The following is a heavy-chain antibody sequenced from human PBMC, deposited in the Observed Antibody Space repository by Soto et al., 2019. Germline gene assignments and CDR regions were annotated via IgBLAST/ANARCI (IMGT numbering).Heavy chain of an antibody. CDR1: GYSFTSYW. Sequence: GESLKISCKGSGYSFTSYWNGWVRQMPGKGLEWMGIIYPVDSDTRYSPAFQGHVTISADKSISTAYLQWSSLKASDIAMYFCARTSAAGKYYYGMDVCGQGTTVTVSS. J-gene: IGHJ6*02. V-gene: IGHV5-51*01. CDR3: ARTSAAGKYYYGMDV. CDR2: IYPVDSDT. D-gene: IGHD6-13*01.